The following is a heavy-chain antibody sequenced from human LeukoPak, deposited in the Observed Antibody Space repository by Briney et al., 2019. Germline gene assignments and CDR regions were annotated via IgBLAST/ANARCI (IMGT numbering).Heavy chain of an antibody. CDR2: ITAYNGNT. D-gene: IGHD3-10*01. CDR3: ARITMVRGVIIYAGWFDP. Sequence: AATVKVSCKASGYTFTSYGISWVRQAPGQGLEWMGGITAYNGNTNYAQKRQGRVTMTTDTSTSTAYMELRSLRSDDTAVYYCARITMVRGVIIYAGWFDPWGQGTLVTVSS. CDR1: GYTFTSYG. V-gene: IGHV1-18*01. J-gene: IGHJ5*02.